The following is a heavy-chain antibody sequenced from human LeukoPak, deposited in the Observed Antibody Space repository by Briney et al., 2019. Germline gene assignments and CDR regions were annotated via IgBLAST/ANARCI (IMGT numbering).Heavy chain of an antibody. V-gene: IGHV4-34*01. Sequence: SETLSLTCAVYGGSFSAYYWSWIRQPPGEGLEWIGEINHSGSTNYNPSLKSRVTISVDTSKNQFSLKLSSVTAADTAVYYCARGLTYYYDSSGYYWGEGTLVTVSS. D-gene: IGHD3-22*01. J-gene: IGHJ4*02. CDR3: ARGLTYYYDSSGYY. CDR1: GGSFSAYY. CDR2: INHSGST.